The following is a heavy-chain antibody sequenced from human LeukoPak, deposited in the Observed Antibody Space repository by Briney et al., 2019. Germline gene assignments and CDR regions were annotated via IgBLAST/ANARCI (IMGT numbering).Heavy chain of an antibody. J-gene: IGHJ4*02. Sequence: GGSLRLSCAASGFTFSSYEMNWVRQAPGKGLEWVSYISSSGSTIYYADSVKGRFTISRDNAKNSLYLQMNSLRAEDTAVYYCASPHELGYSGRYEEYWGQGTLVTVSS. D-gene: IGHD1-26*01. V-gene: IGHV3-48*03. CDR3: ASPHELGYSGRYEEY. CDR2: ISSSGSTI. CDR1: GFTFSSYE.